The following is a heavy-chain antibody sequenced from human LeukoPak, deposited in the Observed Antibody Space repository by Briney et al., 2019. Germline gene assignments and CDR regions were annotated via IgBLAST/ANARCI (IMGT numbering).Heavy chain of an antibody. Sequence: GGSLRLSCAASGFTFSNYNMNWVRQAPGKGLEWVSCISISSNYIYYPDSVKGRFTISRDNAKNSLYLQVNSLRDEDTAVYYCARVRSGYYLDYWGQGTLVTVSS. CDR2: ISISSNYI. CDR1: GFTFSNYN. CDR3: ARVRSGYYLDY. J-gene: IGHJ4*02. V-gene: IGHV3-21*01.